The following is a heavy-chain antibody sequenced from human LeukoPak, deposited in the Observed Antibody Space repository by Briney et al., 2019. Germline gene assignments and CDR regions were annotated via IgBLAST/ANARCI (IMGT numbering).Heavy chain of an antibody. Sequence: SCKTSGYTFTDYYMHWVRQAPGKGREWVAVISYDGSNKFYADSVKGRFTLPRDNSKNTLYLQMNSLRIEDTAVYYCGRGSVGFGELNYWGQGTLVTVSS. CDR2: ISYDGSNK. D-gene: IGHD3-10*01. CDR3: GRGSVGFGELNY. J-gene: IGHJ4*02. V-gene: IGHV3-30-3*01. CDR1: GYTFTDYY.